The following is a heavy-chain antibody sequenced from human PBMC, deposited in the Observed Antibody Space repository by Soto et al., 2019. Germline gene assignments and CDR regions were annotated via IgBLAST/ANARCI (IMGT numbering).Heavy chain of an antibody. D-gene: IGHD2-21*01. V-gene: IGHV3-30-3*01. CDR1: GFTFSSYA. Sequence: QVQLVASGGGVVQPGRSMRLSGAASGFTFSSYAMHWVRQAPGKGLEWVAVISYDGSNKYYADSVKGRFTISRDNSKNTLYLQMNSLRAEDTAVYYCASASNSILWSWGQGTLVTVSA. J-gene: IGHJ5*02. CDR3: ASASNSILWS. CDR2: ISYDGSNK.